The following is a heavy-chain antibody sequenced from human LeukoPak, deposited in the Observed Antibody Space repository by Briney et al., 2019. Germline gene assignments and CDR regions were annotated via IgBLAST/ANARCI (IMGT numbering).Heavy chain of an antibody. Sequence: ASVKVSCKVSGYTLTELSMHWVQQAPGKGLEWMGRVDPEDGETIYAEKFQGRVTITADTSTDTAYMELSSLRSEDTAVYYCATSPAGTTDYYYYMDVWGKGTTVTVSS. J-gene: IGHJ6*03. V-gene: IGHV1-24*01. CDR3: ATSPAGTTDYYYYMDV. D-gene: IGHD1-7*01. CDR1: GYTLTELS. CDR2: VDPEDGET.